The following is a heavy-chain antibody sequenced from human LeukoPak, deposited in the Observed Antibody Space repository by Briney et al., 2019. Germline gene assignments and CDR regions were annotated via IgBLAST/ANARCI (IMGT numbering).Heavy chain of an antibody. Sequence: SVKVSCKASGGTFSTSGINWVRQAPRQGLEWMGRIIPILGTADYAQKFQGRVTISADEYTSSAHLELSSLRYEDTAMYYCARDDTNSPSRFWGQGTLVTVPS. CDR3: ARDDTNSPSRF. CDR2: IIPILGTA. CDR1: GGTFSTSG. V-gene: IGHV1-69*11. J-gene: IGHJ4*02. D-gene: IGHD2-2*01.